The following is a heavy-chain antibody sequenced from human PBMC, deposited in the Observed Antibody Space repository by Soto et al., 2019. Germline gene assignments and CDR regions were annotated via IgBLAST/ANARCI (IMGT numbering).Heavy chain of an antibody. CDR1: GGSISSSSYY. J-gene: IGHJ6*02. CDR2: IYYSGST. Sequence: SETLSLTCTVSGGSISSSSYYWGWIRQPPGKGLEWIGSIYYSGSTYYNPSLKSRVTISVDTSKNQFSLKLSSVTAADTAVYYCARTAVYSGSYLIYGMDVWGQGTTVTVSS. D-gene: IGHD1-26*01. V-gene: IGHV4-39*01. CDR3: ARTAVYSGSYLIYGMDV.